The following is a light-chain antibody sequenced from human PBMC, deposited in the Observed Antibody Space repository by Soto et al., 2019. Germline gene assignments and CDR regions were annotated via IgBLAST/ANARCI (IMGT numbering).Light chain of an antibody. Sequence: DIVMTQSPDSLAVSLGERATINCKSSRNIFYSSNNEDYLAWYQQKPGQPPKLLFYGASIRQSGVPDRFSGSGSGTDITLTISSLQAEDVAVYYCQQYYGSWTFGQGTKVEIK. CDR3: QQYYGSWT. J-gene: IGKJ1*01. V-gene: IGKV4-1*01. CDR1: RNIFYSSNNEDY. CDR2: GAS.